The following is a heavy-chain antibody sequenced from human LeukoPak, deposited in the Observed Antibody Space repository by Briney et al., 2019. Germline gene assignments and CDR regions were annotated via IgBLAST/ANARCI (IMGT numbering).Heavy chain of an antibody. CDR3: XXXXXXRATYYYYYMDV. V-gene: IGHV3-30*02. Sequence: GGSLRLSCAASGFTFSSYGMHWVRQAPGKGLEWVAFIRYDGSNKYYADSVKGRFTISRDNSKNTLYMQMNSLRAEDTAVYFXXXXXXXRATYYYYYMDVWGKGTTVTISS. D-gene: IGHD1-26*01. J-gene: IGHJ6*03. CDR1: GFTFSSYG. CDR2: IRYDGSNK.